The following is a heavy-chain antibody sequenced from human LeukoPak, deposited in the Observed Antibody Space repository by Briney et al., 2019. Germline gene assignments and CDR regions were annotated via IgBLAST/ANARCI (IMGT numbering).Heavy chain of an antibody. CDR2: IYYGGST. J-gene: IGHJ5*02. D-gene: IGHD6-13*01. V-gene: IGHV4-39*01. Sequence: TSETLSLTCSVSGGSISKSNHYWGWIRQPPGKGLEWIGSIYYGGSTYYNPSLKSRVTISVDTSKNQFSLRLRSVTAADTAVYYCARQDHSIIRYHWFDPWGQGTLVTVSS. CDR1: GGSISKSNHY. CDR3: ARQDHSIIRYHWFDP.